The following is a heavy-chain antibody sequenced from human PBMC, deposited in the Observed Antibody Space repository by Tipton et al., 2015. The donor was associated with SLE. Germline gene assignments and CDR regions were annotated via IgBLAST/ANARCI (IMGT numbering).Heavy chain of an antibody. CDR3: AKARVAEAVAYWYFDL. D-gene: IGHD6-19*01. J-gene: IGHJ2*01. V-gene: IGHV3-43*01. Sequence: SLRLSCAASGFTFDDYTMHWVRQAPGKGLEWVSLISWDGGSTYYADSVKGRFTISRDNSKNSLYLQMNSLRTEDTALYYCAKARVAEAVAYWYFDLWGRGTLVTVSS. CDR2: ISWDGGST. CDR1: GFTFDDYT.